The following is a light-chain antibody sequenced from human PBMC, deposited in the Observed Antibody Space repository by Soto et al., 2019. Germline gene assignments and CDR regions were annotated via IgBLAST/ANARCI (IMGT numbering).Light chain of an antibody. CDR1: QSVLYSSNNKNY. Sequence: DIVMTQSPDSLAVSLGERATINCKSSQSVLYSSNNKNYLAWYQQKPGQPPKLLIYWASTRESGVPDRFSGSGSGTDLTLTISSLQAEDVAVYYCQQYYSTPQGGLFTFGPGTKVDIK. CDR2: WAS. J-gene: IGKJ3*01. V-gene: IGKV4-1*01. CDR3: QQYYSTPQGGLFT.